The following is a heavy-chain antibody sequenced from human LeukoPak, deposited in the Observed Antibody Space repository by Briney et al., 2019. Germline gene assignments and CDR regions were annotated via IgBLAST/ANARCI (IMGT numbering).Heavy chain of an antibody. CDR2: IRSSSSYI. D-gene: IGHD1-14*01. J-gene: IGHJ3*01. CDR1: PFPFRRYS. V-gene: IGHV3-21*01. Sequence: GGSLRLSCAASPFPFRRYSMNRVPQAPGKGLERASPIRSSSSYIYYADSVKGRFTISRDNARNTLSLQMNSLTIEDTAVYYCVVVVEPPDSDGFDVWGQGTMITVSS. CDR3: VVVVEPPDSDGFDV.